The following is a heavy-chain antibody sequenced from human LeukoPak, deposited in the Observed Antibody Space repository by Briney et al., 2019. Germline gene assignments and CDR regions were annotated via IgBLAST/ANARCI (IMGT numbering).Heavy chain of an antibody. V-gene: IGHV3-7*01. J-gene: IGHJ4*02. CDR1: GFSFSDFC. Sequence: PGRSLRLSCAASGFSFSDFCMSWVRQAPGKGLEWVAFINHPGTEKYYVDSVEGRFTISRDNAKNSLYLQMNSLRAEDTAIYYCTRDWLDASLDYWGQGVLVTVSS. CDR3: TRDWLDASLDY. CDR2: INHPGTEK. D-gene: IGHD6-19*01.